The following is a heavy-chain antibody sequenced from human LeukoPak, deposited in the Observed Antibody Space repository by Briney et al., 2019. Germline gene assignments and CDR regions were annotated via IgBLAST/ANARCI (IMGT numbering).Heavy chain of an antibody. J-gene: IGHJ4*02. CDR2: ISYDGSNK. V-gene: IGHV3-30*18. D-gene: IGHD6-13*01. CDR1: EFTFSIYG. Sequence: PGGSLRLSCAASEFTFSIYGMHWVRQAPGKGLEWVAVISYDGSNKYYADSVKGRFTISRDNSKNTLYLQMNSLRAEDTAVYYCAKADAPIAAVGHQAYWGQGTLVTVSS. CDR3: AKADAPIAAVGHQAY.